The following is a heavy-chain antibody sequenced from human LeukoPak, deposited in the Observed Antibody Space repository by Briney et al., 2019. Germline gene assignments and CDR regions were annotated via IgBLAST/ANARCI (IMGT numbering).Heavy chain of an antibody. CDR3: ARSGPNRLYYYYYYMDV. CDR1: GGSISSGSYY. CDR2: IYTSGST. J-gene: IGHJ6*03. V-gene: IGHV4-61*02. Sequence: SETLSLTCTVSGGSISSGSYYWSWTRQPAGKGLEWIGRIYTSGSTNYNPSLKSRVTISVDTSKNQFSLKLSSVTAADTAVYYCARSGPNRLYYYYYYMDVWGKGTTVTISS. D-gene: IGHD2/OR15-2a*01.